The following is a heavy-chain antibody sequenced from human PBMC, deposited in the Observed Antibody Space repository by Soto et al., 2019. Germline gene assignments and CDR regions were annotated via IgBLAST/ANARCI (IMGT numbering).Heavy chain of an antibody. CDR3: ASDQLYRSSWSDY. Sequence: QVQLVESGGGVVQPGRSLRLSCAASGFTFSSYGMHWVRQAPGKGLEWVAVIWYDGSNKYYADSVKGRFTISRDNSKSTLYVQMNRLRAEGTAVYYCASDQLYRSSWSDYWGQGTLVTVSS. CDR1: GFTFSSYG. V-gene: IGHV3-33*01. D-gene: IGHD6-13*01. CDR2: IWYDGSNK. J-gene: IGHJ4*02.